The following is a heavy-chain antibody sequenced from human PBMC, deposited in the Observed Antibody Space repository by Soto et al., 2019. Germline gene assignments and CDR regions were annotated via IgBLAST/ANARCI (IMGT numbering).Heavy chain of an antibody. J-gene: IGHJ6*04. Sequence: SETLSLTCFVSGGSISSGGYYWSWIRQHPGKGLEWIGYIYYSGSTYYNPSLKSRVTISVDTSKNQFSLKLSSVTAADTAVYYCARSGSGYYYYYYGMDVWGKGTTVTVSS. CDR1: GGSISSGGYY. CDR3: ARSGSGYYYYYYGMDV. CDR2: IYYSGST. V-gene: IGHV4-31*03. D-gene: IGHD3-3*01.